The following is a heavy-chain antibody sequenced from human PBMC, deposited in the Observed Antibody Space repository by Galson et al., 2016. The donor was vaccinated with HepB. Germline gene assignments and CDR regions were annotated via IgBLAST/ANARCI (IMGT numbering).Heavy chain of an antibody. D-gene: IGHD6-19*01. CDR2: ISAYNGNT. J-gene: IGHJ6*02. CDR3: ARDRHQYSSGWYVGGMDV. V-gene: IGHV1-18*01. CDR1: GYTFTSYG. Sequence: SVKVSCKASGYTFTSYGISWARQAPGQGLEWMGWISAYNGNTNYAQKLQGRVTMTTDTSTSTAYTELRSLSCDDTAVYYCARDRHQYSSGWYVGGMDVWGQGTTVTVSS.